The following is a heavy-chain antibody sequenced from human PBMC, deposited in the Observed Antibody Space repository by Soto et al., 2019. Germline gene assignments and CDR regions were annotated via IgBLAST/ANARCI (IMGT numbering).Heavy chain of an antibody. CDR1: GGTLGSYV. CDR3: GRGVPPDL. Sequence: QVQLVQSGPEVKKPGSSVKISCKASGGTLGSYVFSWVRQAPGHGLEWMGRITPIFGTTSYAQNFQGRLTVSADESPTTTHADIGGLTSDDTAVYYCGRGVPPDLWGQGTLVNVSS. D-gene: IGHD3-10*01. V-gene: IGHV1-69*18. CDR2: ITPIFGTT. J-gene: IGHJ5*02.